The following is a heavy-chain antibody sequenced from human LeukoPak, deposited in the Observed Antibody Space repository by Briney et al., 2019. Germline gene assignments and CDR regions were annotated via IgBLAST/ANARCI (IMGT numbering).Heavy chain of an antibody. V-gene: IGHV3-7*03. CDR2: IKKDGSEK. D-gene: IGHD6-19*01. CDR3: TRNSGWYGLS. Sequence: GGSLRLSCAASGFTFSSYWMSWVRQAPGKGLEWVANIKKDGSEKYYVDSVKGRFTISRDNSNNTLFLHLNSLRGEDTAVYYCTRNSGWYGLSWGQGTLVTVSS. CDR1: GFTFSSYW. J-gene: IGHJ1*01.